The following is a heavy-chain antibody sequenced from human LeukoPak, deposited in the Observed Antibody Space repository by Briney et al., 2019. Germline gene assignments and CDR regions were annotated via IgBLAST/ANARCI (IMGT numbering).Heavy chain of an antibody. CDR3: ARALSPGYSSSPGGY. CDR2: IYYSGST. CDR1: GGSISSSSYY. Sequence: PSETLSLTCTVSGGSISSSSYYWGWIRQPPGKGLEWIGSIYYSGSTYYNPSLKSRVTISVDTSKNQFSLKLSSATAADTAVYYCARALSPGYSSSPGGYWGQGTLVTVSS. D-gene: IGHD6-13*01. J-gene: IGHJ4*02. V-gene: IGHV4-39*07.